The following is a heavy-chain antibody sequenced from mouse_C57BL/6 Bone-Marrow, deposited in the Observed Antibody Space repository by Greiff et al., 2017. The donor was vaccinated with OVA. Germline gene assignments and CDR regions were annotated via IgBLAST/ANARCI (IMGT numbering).Heavy chain of an antibody. Sequence: EVMLVESGGGLVQPGGSLKLSCAASGFTFSDYYMYWVRQTPEKRLEWVAYISNGGGSTYYPDTVKGRFTFSRDNAKNTLYLQMSRLKSEDTAMYYCAIYYGNYPYSYWGQGTLVTVSA. J-gene: IGHJ3*01. CDR3: AIYYGNYPYSY. V-gene: IGHV5-12*01. CDR1: GFTFSDYY. D-gene: IGHD2-1*01. CDR2: ISNGGGST.